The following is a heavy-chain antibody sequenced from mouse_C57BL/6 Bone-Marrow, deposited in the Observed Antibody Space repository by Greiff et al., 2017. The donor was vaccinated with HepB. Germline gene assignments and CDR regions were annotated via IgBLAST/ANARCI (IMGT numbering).Heavy chain of an antibody. J-gene: IGHJ2*02. Sequence: EVQLLQSGPGLVKPSQSLSVPCSITGYSITSGYYWNLIRQFPGNKLEWMGYISYDGSNNYNPYLKNRISITRDTSKNQFFLKLNSVTTEDTSTYYYANRGNLRALPYRRQGTSVTVSS. V-gene: IGHV3-6*01. CDR2: ISYDGSN. CDR1: GYSITSGYY. D-gene: IGHD3-1*01. CDR3: ANRGNLRALPY.